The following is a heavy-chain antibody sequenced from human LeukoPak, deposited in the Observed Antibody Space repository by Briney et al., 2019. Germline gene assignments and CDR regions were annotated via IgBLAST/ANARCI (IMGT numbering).Heavy chain of an antibody. Sequence: SQTLSLTCTVSGAPINSDNYWSWIRQPAEKGLEWIGRIYTTGSTNYNPSLNSRVSISVDTSKNQFSLKLSSVTAADTAVYYCANGTNWFDPWGQGTLVTVSS. J-gene: IGHJ5*02. CDR1: GAPINSDNY. CDR3: ANGTNWFDP. D-gene: IGHD1-14*01. CDR2: IYTTGST. V-gene: IGHV4-61*02.